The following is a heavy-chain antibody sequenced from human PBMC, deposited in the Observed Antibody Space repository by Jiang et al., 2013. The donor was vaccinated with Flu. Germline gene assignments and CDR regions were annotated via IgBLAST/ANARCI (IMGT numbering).Heavy chain of an antibody. J-gene: IGHJ6*03. CDR3: ARVDIVVVPAARYYYYYYMDV. CDR2: ISSSGSTI. V-gene: IGHV3-48*03. CDR1: GFTFSSYE. Sequence: SLRLSCAASGFTFSSYEMNWVRQAPGKGLEWVSYISSSGSTIYYADSVKGRFTISRDNAKNSLYLQMNSLRTEDTAVYYCARVDIVVVPAARYYYYYYMDVWGKGTTVTVSS. D-gene: IGHD2-2*03.